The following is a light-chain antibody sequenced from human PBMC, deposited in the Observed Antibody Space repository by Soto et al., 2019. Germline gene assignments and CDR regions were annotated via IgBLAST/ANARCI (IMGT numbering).Light chain of an antibody. Sequence: QSVLTQPPSASGTPGQRVTISCSGSSSNIGSNTVNWYQQLPGTAPKLLIYRDSQRPSGVPDRFSGSKSGTSASLAISGLRSEDEADYYCAAWDDSLRGWVFGGGTKVTVL. V-gene: IGLV1-47*01. CDR1: SSNIGSNT. J-gene: IGLJ3*02. CDR2: RDS. CDR3: AAWDDSLRGWV.